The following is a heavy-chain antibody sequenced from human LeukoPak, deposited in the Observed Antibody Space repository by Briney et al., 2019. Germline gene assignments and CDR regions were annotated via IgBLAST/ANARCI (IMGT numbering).Heavy chain of an antibody. Sequence: SETLSLTCAVYGGSFSGYYWSWIRQHPGKGLEWIGYIYYSGSTYYNPSLKSRVTISVDTSKNQFSLKLSSVTAADTAVYYCARDRYDSSGYYYVSAFDIWGQGTMVTVSS. CDR3: ARDRYDSSGYYYVSAFDI. J-gene: IGHJ3*02. CDR1: GGSFSGYY. CDR2: IYYSGST. D-gene: IGHD3-22*01. V-gene: IGHV4-31*11.